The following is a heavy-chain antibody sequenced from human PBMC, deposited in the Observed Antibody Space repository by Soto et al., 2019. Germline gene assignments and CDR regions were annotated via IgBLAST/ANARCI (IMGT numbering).Heavy chain of an antibody. CDR2: ISSDGSNK. CDR1: GFTFSSYG. V-gene: IGHV3-30*18. CDR3: AKVRADYYYGSGPFDY. J-gene: IGHJ4*02. Sequence: QVQLVESGGGVVQPGRSLRLSCAASGFTFSSYGMHWVSQAPGKGLEWVALISSDGSNKYYADSVKGRFTISRDNSKNTLYLQMNTLRAEDTAVYYCAKVRADYYYGSGPFDYWGQGTLVTVSS. D-gene: IGHD3-10*01.